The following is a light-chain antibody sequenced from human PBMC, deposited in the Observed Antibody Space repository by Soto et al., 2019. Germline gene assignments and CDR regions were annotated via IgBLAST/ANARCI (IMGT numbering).Light chain of an antibody. J-gene: IGLJ1*01. CDR3: CSYTRSGTLI. CDR1: SGDIGDYNY. V-gene: IGLV2-14*01. Sequence: QSALTQPASVSGSPGQPITISCVGTSGDIGDYNYVSWYQQHPGKVPKVIIYDVSNRPSGVSYRFSGTKSGSTASLTVSGLQAEDEADYYCCSYTRSGTLIFGTGTKVTVL. CDR2: DVS.